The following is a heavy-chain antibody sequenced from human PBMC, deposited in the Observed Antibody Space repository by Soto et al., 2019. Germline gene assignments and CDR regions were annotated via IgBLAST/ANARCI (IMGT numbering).Heavy chain of an antibody. CDR1: GGSFSGYY. CDR3: ARDRGRYFDRLWPGWFDP. V-gene: IGHV4-34*01. CDR2: INHSGST. Sequence: QVQLQQWGAGLLKPSETLSLTCAVYGGSFSGYYWSWIRQPPGKGLEWIGEINHSGSTTYNPSLKSRVTISVDTSKNQYSLKLSSVTAADPAVYYCARDRGRYFDRLWPGWFDPWGQGTLVTVSS. D-gene: IGHD3-9*01. J-gene: IGHJ5*02.